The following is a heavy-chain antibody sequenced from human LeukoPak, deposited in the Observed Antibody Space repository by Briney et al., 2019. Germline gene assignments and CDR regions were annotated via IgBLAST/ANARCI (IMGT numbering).Heavy chain of an antibody. D-gene: IGHD3-22*01. CDR2: ISGSGGST. CDR3: ARDERGYYDSSGYY. Sequence: GGSLRLSCAASGFTFSSYAMSWVRQAPGKGLEWVSAISGSGGSTYYAGSVKGRFTISRDNAKNSLYLQMNSLRAEDTAVYYCARDERGYYDSSGYYWGQGTLVTVSS. J-gene: IGHJ4*02. V-gene: IGHV3-23*01. CDR1: GFTFSSYA.